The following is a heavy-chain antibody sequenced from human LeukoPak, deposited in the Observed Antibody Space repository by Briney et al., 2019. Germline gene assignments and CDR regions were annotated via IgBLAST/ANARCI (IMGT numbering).Heavy chain of an antibody. V-gene: IGHV3-21*04. CDR1: GFTFSSYS. Sequence: GGSLRLSCAASGFTFSSYSMNWVRQAPGKGLEWVSSISSSSSYIYYADSVKGRFTISRDNAKNSLYLQMNSLRAEDTAVYYCAKYLYYDFWSGTGDYGYWGQGTLVTVSS. CDR3: AKYLYYDFWSGTGDYGY. CDR2: ISSSSSYI. D-gene: IGHD3-3*01. J-gene: IGHJ4*02.